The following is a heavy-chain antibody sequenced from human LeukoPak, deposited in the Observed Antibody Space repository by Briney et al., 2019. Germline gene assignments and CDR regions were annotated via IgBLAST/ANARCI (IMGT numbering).Heavy chain of an antibody. Sequence: GASVKVSCKASGYTFTAYNIHWVRQAPGQGLEWMGRDSPNSGGANYAEKFQGRVTMTRDTSITTAYLELSSLRSDDSAVYYCVKEGQDVYWGQAALVTVCS. CDR3: VKEGQDVY. V-gene: IGHV1-2*02. D-gene: IGHD2-15*01. J-gene: IGHJ4*02. CDR2: DSPNSGGA. CDR1: GYTFTAYN.